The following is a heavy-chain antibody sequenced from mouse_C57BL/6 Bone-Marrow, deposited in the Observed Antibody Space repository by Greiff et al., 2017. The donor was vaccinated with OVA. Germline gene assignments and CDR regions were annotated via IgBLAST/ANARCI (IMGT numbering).Heavy chain of an antibody. CDR3: ARHHDGYLDYFDY. D-gene: IGHD2-3*01. CDR1: GYAFSSYW. V-gene: IGHV1-80*01. J-gene: IGHJ2*01. Sequence: VQVVESGAELVKPGDSVKISCKASGYAFSSYWMTWVKQRPGKGLEWIGQIYHGDGDTNSKGKFKGKVTITADKSTSTVYMQLRSLTSEDSAVDFCARHHDGYLDYFDYWGQGTTLTVSS. CDR2: IYHGDGDT.